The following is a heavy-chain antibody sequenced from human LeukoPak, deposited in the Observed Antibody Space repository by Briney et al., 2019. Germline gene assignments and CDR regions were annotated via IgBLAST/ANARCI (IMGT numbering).Heavy chain of an antibody. J-gene: IGHJ3*02. D-gene: IGHD6-13*01. Sequence: PSETLSLTCAVSGGSISSGGYSWSWIRQPPGKGLEWIGYIYHSGSTYYNPSLKSRVTISVDRSKNQFSLKLSSVTAADTAVYYCASRSSWFRDAFDIWGQGTMVTVSS. CDR1: GGSISSGGYS. CDR2: IYHSGST. CDR3: ASRSSWFRDAFDI. V-gene: IGHV4-30-2*01.